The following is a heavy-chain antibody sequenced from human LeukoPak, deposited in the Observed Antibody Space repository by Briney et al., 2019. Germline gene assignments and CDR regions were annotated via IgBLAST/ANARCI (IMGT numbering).Heavy chain of an antibody. D-gene: IGHD4-17*01. Sequence: GGSLRLSCAASGFTFSSYWMSWVRQAPGKGLEWVANIKQDGGEKYYVDSVKGRFTISRDNAKNSLYLQMNSLRAEDTAVYYCTRKIYGDYVGHWGQGTLVTVSS. J-gene: IGHJ4*02. CDR2: IKQDGGEK. V-gene: IGHV3-7*03. CDR3: TRKIYGDYVGH. CDR1: GFTFSSYW.